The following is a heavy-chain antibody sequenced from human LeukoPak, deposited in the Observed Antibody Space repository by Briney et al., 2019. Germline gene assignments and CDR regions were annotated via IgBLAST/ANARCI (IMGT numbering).Heavy chain of an antibody. CDR3: ARGKGLAMVRGVFIVPWFDP. J-gene: IGHJ5*02. CDR1: GGSISSGSYY. Sequence: SETLSLTCTVSGGSISSGSYYWSWIRQPAGKGLEWIGRIYTSGSTNYNPSLKSRITISVDTSKNQFSLKLSSVTAADTAVYYCARGKGLAMVRGVFIVPWFDPWGQGTLVTVSS. V-gene: IGHV4-61*02. CDR2: IYTSGST. D-gene: IGHD3-10*01.